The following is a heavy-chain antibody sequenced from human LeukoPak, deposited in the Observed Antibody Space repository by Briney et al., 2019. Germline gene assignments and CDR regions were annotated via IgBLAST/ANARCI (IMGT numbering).Heavy chain of an antibody. CDR1: GFTFSSHG. V-gene: IGHV3-23*01. CDR3: AKDPHWYDSSDPIH. CDR2: VTGSGGTT. D-gene: IGHD3-22*01. J-gene: IGHJ4*02. Sequence: PGGSLRLSCAASGFTFSSHGMNWVRQAPGKGLEWVSGVTGSGGTTYYADSVKGRFTVSRDNSKNTLYLQMNSLRAEDTAVYYCAKDPHWYDSSDPIHWGQGTLVTVSS.